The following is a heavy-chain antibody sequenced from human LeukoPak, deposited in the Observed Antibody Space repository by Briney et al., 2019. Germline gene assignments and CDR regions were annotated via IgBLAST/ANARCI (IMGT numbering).Heavy chain of an antibody. CDR2: ISSSSSYI. CDR1: GFTFSSYS. J-gene: IGHJ4*02. D-gene: IGHD3-22*01. Sequence: GGYLRLSCAASGFTFSSYSMNWVRQAPGKGLEWVSSISSSSSYIYYADSVKGRFTISRDNAKNSLYLQMNSLRAEDTAVYYCGRLSRYYYDRSGFTNIDFDYWGQGTLVTVSS. CDR3: GRLSRYYYDRSGFTNIDFDY. V-gene: IGHV3-21*01.